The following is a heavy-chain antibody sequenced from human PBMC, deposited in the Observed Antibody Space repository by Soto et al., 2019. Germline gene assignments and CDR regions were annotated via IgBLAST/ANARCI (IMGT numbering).Heavy chain of an antibody. D-gene: IGHD5-12*01. Sequence: QVQLVQSGAEVKKPGSSVKVSCKASGGTFSSYTISWVRQAPGQGLEWMGRIIPILGIANYAQKFQGRVTITADKSTSTAYMERSSLRSEDTAVYYCARDYSGYDSGAFDIWGQGTMVTVSS. J-gene: IGHJ3*02. CDR1: GGTFSSYT. CDR2: IIPILGIA. V-gene: IGHV1-69*02. CDR3: ARDYSGYDSGAFDI.